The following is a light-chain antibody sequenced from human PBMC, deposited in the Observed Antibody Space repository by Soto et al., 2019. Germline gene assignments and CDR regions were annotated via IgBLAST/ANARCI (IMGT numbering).Light chain of an antibody. Sequence: DIQMTQSPPTLSASLGDRVTILCRASQSIEVWLAWYQQKPGKAPKLLIHQASSLQSGLPSRFSGSGSGTEFSLTISSLQPDDFATSYCLRYRPWWTFDQGTKVEVK. CDR3: LRYRPWWT. CDR1: QSIEVW. J-gene: IGKJ1*01. CDR2: QAS. V-gene: IGKV1-5*03.